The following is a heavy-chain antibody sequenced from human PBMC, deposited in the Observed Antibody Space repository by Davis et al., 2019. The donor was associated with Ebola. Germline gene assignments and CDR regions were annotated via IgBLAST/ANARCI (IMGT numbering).Heavy chain of an antibody. CDR1: GFTFSNHA. CDR2: ISISADRT. V-gene: IGHV3-23*01. Sequence: PGGSLRLSCAVSGFTFSNHAMSWVRQAPGKGLEWVSSISISADRTYYADSVKGRFTISRDNFVDTLYLQMNSLRAEDTAVYYCANEIRPNDYWGQGTVVTVSS. CDR3: ANEIRPNDY. J-gene: IGHJ4*02.